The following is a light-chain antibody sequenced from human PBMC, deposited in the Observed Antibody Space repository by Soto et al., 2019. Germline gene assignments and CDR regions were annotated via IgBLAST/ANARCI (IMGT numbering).Light chain of an antibody. V-gene: IGKV3-11*01. CDR1: QSVSNS. Sequence: IVLTQSPASLSFAPGERATLSCRASQSVSNSLAWYQQKPGQAPRLLIYDAMKRATGIPARFSGSGSGTDFTLTISSLEPEDFAVYYCQQRSNWVSFGQGTKVDIK. J-gene: IGKJ1*01. CDR2: DAM. CDR3: QQRSNWVS.